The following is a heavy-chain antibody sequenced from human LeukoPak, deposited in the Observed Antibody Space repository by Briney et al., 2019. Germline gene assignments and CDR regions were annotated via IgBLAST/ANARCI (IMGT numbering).Heavy chain of an antibody. V-gene: IGHV1-2*02. CDR3: AREALNGAAGDY. CDR2: IIPIFGTA. J-gene: IGHJ4*02. CDR1: GYTFTGYY. D-gene: IGHD6-13*01. Sequence: ASVKVSCKASGYTFTGYYMHWVRQAPGQGLEWMGGIIPIFGTANYAQKFQGRVTMTTDTSTSTAYMELRSLRSDDTAVYYCAREALNGAAGDYWGQGTLVTVSS.